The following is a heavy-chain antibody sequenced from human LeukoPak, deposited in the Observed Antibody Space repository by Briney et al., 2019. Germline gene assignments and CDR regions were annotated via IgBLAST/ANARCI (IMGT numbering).Heavy chain of an antibody. V-gene: IGHV3-7*05. D-gene: IGHD3-16*01. CDR3: ARRRGVDY. CDR1: GFTFSDYW. Sequence: PGGSLRLSCAASGFTFSDYWMSWVRQAPGRGLEWVANIKEDGSDKYYVDSVKGRFTISRDNAKNSLYLQMNSLRAADTAVYYCARRRGVDYWGQGTLVTVSS. J-gene: IGHJ4*02. CDR2: IKEDGSDK.